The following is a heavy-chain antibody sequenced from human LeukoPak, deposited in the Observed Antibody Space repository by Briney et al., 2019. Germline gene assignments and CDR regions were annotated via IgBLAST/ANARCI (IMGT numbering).Heavy chain of an antibody. J-gene: IGHJ4*02. CDR2: IYSGGST. D-gene: IGHD3-10*01. V-gene: IGHV3-53*01. CDR1: GFNVSSNY. Sequence: PGGSLRLSCEASGFNVSSNYMSWVRQDPGKGLEWVSVIYSGGSTYYADSVKGRFTISRDNSKNTLYLQMNSLRAEDTAVYYCARASLLWFGELVWGQGTLVTVSS. CDR3: ARASLLWFGELV.